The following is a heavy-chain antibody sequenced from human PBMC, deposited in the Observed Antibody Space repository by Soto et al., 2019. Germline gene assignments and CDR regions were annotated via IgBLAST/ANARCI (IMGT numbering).Heavy chain of an antibody. CDR1: GGSISSGGYS. V-gene: IGHV4-30-2*01. J-gene: IGHJ5*02. CDR3: ARDRAVYDSSGYYLLDSGFDP. Sequence: SETLSLTCAVSGGSISSGGYSWSWIRQPPGKGLEWIGYIYHSGSTYYNPSLKSRVTISVDRSKNQFSLKLSSVTAADTAVYYCARDRAVYDSSGYYLLDSGFDPWGQGTLVTVSS. D-gene: IGHD3-22*01. CDR2: IYHSGST.